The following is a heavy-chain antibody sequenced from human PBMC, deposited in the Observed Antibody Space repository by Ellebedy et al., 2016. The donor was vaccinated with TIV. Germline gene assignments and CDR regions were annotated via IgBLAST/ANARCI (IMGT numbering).Heavy chain of an antibody. CDR2: IKSDGSEE. D-gene: IGHD5-12*01. CDR3: ATDCPGDDGQPLGR. Sequence: GESLKISCAASGFNFSSCDLHWLRQAPGRGLEWVTLIKSDGSEEHYADAVKGRFTITRDDSRETVLLQMKSLRAEDTALYYCATDCPGDDGQPLGRWGQGTLVTVSS. CDR1: GFNFSSCD. J-gene: IGHJ5*02. V-gene: IGHV3-33*03.